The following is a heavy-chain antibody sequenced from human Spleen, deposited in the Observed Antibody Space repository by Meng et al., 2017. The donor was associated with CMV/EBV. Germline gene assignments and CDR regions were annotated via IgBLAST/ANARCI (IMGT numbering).Heavy chain of an antibody. V-gene: IGHV4-61*01. CDR1: GGSVSSGSYY. J-gene: IGHJ4*02. CDR2: ISYIGST. CDR3: ARDSSSSSHPNDY. D-gene: IGHD6-6*01. Sequence: GSLRLSCTVSGGSVSSGSYYWSWLRQPPGKGLEWIGYISYIGSTNYNPSLKSRVTISVDTSKNQFSLKLRSVTAADTAVYYCARDSSSSSHPNDYWGQGTLVTVSS.